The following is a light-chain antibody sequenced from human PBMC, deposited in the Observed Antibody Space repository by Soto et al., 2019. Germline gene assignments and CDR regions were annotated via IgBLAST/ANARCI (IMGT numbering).Light chain of an antibody. V-gene: IGKV1-5*01. CDR2: DAS. CDR1: QSISSY. CDR3: QQYNSYPIT. Sequence: DIQMTQSRSSLSASVGDRVTITCRASQSISSYLNWYQQKPGKAPKLLIYDASSLESGVPSRFSGSGSGTEFTLTISSLQPDDFATYYCQQYNSYPITFGQGTRL. J-gene: IGKJ5*01.